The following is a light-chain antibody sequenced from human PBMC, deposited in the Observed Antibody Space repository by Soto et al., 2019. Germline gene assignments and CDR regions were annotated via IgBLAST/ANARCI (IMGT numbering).Light chain of an antibody. Sequence: DIQVTQSPPSLSASVGDRVNITCRASRDIDNSLAWYQQVPGKAPKLLIYAASTLQSGVPSRFRGSGSGTSFILTITSLQPEDVATYYCQKYNKAPWIFGQGTKVEV. CDR1: RDIDNS. CDR3: QKYNKAPWI. V-gene: IGKV1-27*01. J-gene: IGKJ1*01. CDR2: AAS.